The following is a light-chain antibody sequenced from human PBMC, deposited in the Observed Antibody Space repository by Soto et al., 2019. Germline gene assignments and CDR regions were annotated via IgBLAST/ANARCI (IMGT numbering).Light chain of an antibody. CDR1: SSNIGTNY. J-gene: IGLJ2*01. CDR2: RNN. CDR3: ATWDDSLSGLV. V-gene: IGLV1-47*01. Sequence: QPVLTQPPSASGTPGQRVTVSCFGSSSNIGTNYVDWYQQIPGTAPTLLIYRNNQRPSGVPDRFSGSKSGTSASLAITGLRSDDEADYYCATWDDSLSGLVFGGGTKLTVL.